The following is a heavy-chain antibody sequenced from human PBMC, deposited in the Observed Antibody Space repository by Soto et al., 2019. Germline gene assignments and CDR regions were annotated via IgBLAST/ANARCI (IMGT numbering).Heavy chain of an antibody. V-gene: IGHV1-2*02. CDR1: GYTFTGYY. J-gene: IGHJ4*02. CDR3: AREEGYYYDSSGYYYVVGMFGY. CDR2: INPNSGGT. Sequence: ASVKVSCKASGYTFTGYYMHWVRQAPGQGLEWMGWINPNSGGTNYAQKFQGRVTMTRDTSISTAYMELSRLRSDDTAVYYCAREEGYYYDSSGYYYVVGMFGYWGQGTLVTVSS. D-gene: IGHD3-22*01.